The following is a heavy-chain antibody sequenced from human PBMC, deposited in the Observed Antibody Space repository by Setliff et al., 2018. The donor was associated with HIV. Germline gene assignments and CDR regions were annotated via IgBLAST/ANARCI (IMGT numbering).Heavy chain of an antibody. Sequence: PGGSLRLSCAASGFTFRSSHMTWVRQTPGKGLEWISYISQSSGTIYYADSVKGRFTVSRDDAKNTLYLQMNSLRGEDTATYYCAKVDNGHCTSASCRDFDYWGQGTLVNVSS. D-gene: IGHD2-2*03. V-gene: IGHV3-48*01. CDR2: ISQSSGTI. CDR3: AKVDNGHCTSASCRDFDY. CDR1: GFTFRSSH. J-gene: IGHJ4*02.